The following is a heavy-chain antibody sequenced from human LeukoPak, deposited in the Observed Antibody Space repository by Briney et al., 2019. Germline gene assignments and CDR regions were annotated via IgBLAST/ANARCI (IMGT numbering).Heavy chain of an antibody. D-gene: IGHD1-26*01. J-gene: IGHJ4*02. CDR1: GYTFTDYY. Sequence: GASVKVSCKASGYTFTDYYIHWVRQAPGQGLEWMGWVNPNSGDTDYAQKFQDRVIMTRDTSINTAYIELSSLRSDDTAVYYCAKDSGRELLYDYWGQGTLVTVSS. CDR2: VNPNSGDT. CDR3: AKDSGRELLYDY. V-gene: IGHV1-2*02.